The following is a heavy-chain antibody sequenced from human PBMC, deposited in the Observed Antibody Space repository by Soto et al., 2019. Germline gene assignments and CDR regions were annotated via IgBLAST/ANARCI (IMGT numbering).Heavy chain of an antibody. CDR2: ISYDGSNK. CDR3: ARDPLVRYFDWLSVGFDY. D-gene: IGHD3-9*01. V-gene: IGHV3-30-3*01. Sequence: PGGSLRLSCAASGFTFSSYAMHWVRQAPGKGLEWVAVISYDGSNKYYADSVKGRFTISRDNSKNTLYLQMNSLRAEDMAVYYCARDPLVRYFDWLSVGFDYWGQGTLVTVSS. J-gene: IGHJ4*02. CDR1: GFTFSSYA.